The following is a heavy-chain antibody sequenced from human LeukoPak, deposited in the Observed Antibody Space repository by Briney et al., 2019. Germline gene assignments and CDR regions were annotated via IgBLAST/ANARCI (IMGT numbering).Heavy chain of an antibody. J-gene: IGHJ4*02. Sequence: SETLSLTWTVSGGSSSRYSWSWIRQPPGKGLEWIAYIFYSGSTNYNPSLKSRVTISVDTSKDQLSLRLSSVTAADTAVYYCARAKDDYNPYYFDYWGEGTLDSVSS. V-gene: IGHV4-59*01. CDR3: ARAKDDYNPYYFDY. CDR2: IFYSGST. CDR1: GGSSSRYS. D-gene: IGHD4-11*01.